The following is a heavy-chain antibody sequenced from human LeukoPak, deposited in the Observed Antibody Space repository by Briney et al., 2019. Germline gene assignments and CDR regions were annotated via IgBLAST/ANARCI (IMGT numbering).Heavy chain of an antibody. CDR1: GGSISSSSYY. CDR3: ARLLRVGATKSYYYYMDV. Sequence: SETLSLTCTVSGGSISSSSYYWGWIRQPPGKGLEWIGSIYYSGSTYYNPSLKSRVTISVDTSKNQFSLKLSSVTAADTAVYYCARLLRVGATKSYYYYMDVWGKGTTVTISS. D-gene: IGHD1-26*01. J-gene: IGHJ6*03. V-gene: IGHV4-39*01. CDR2: IYYSGST.